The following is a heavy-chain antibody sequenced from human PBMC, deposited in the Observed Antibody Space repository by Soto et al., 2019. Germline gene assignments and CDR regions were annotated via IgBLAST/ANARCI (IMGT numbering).Heavy chain of an antibody. CDR2: IYYSGST. V-gene: IGHV4-31*03. CDR3: ARDRDSSFDY. Sequence: SSETLSLTCPVSGGSLSSSVNYWGWIRQHPGKGLEWIGYIYYSGSTYYNPSLKSRVTISVDTSKNQFSLKLSSVTAADTAVYYCARDRDSSFDYWGQGTLVTVSS. D-gene: IGHD6-6*01. J-gene: IGHJ4*02. CDR1: GGSLSSSVNY.